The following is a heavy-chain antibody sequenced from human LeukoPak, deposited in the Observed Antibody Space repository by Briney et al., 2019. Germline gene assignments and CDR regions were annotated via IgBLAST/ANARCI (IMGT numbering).Heavy chain of an antibody. J-gene: IGHJ5*02. CDR1: GFTFSSYE. Sequence: GGSLRLSCAASGFTFSSYEMNWVRQAPGKGVEWVSYISSSGSTIYYADSVKGRFTISRDNAKNSLYLQMNSLRAEDTAVYYCARKGKDPAPKWFDPWGQGTLVTVSS. V-gene: IGHV3-48*03. CDR3: ARKGKDPAPKWFDP. CDR2: ISSSGSTI. D-gene: IGHD2-15*01.